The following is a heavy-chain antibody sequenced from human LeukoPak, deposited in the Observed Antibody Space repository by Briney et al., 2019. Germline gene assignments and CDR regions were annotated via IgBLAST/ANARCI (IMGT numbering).Heavy chain of an antibody. V-gene: IGHV1-18*01. Sequence: ASVKVSCKASGYTFTSYGISWVRQAPGQGLEWMGWISAYKGNTNYAQKLQGRVTMTTDTSTSTAYMELRSLRSDDTAVYYCARPTEVGIPFDYWGQGTLVTVSS. J-gene: IGHJ4*02. CDR2: ISAYKGNT. D-gene: IGHD1-26*01. CDR1: GYTFTSYG. CDR3: ARPTEVGIPFDY.